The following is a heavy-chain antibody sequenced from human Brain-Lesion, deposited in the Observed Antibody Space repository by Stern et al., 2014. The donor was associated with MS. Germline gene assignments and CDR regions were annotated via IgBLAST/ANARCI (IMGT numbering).Heavy chain of an antibody. Sequence: VQLVESGGGFVQPGGSLRLSFAASGFTFSNYWMHWVRQAPGKGLVWVSRVNNDGRRTSYGDSVKGRFTMSRDNAKNTLYLQMNSLRVEDTAIYYCARGERWFDSWGQGTLVTVSS. CDR1: GFTFSNYW. CDR2: VNNDGRRT. V-gene: IGHV3-74*02. D-gene: IGHD3-10*01. J-gene: IGHJ5*01. CDR3: ARGERWFDS.